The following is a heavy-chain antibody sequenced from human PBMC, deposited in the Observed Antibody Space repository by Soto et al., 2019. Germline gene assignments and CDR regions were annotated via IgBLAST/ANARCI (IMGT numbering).Heavy chain of an antibody. D-gene: IGHD1-26*01. Sequence: GGSLRLSCAASGFTFSSYGMHWVRQAPGKGLEWVAVIWYDGSNKYYADSVKGRFTISRDNSKNTLYLQMNSLRAEDTAVYYCARDRGGSYSGAFDIWGQGTMVTVSS. CDR1: GFTFSSYG. CDR2: IWYDGSNK. V-gene: IGHV3-33*01. J-gene: IGHJ3*02. CDR3: ARDRGGSYSGAFDI.